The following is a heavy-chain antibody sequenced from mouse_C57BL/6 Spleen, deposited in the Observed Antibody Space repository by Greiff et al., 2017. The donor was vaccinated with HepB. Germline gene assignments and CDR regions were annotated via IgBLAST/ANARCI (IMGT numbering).Heavy chain of an antibody. D-gene: IGHD1-1*01. V-gene: IGHV1-54*01. Sequence: VQLVESGAELVRPGTSVKVSCKASGYAFTNYLIEWVKQRPGQGLEWIGVINHGSGGTNYNEKFKGKATLTADKSSSTAYMQLSSLTSEDSAVYFCAREGYYYGSSWYFDVWGTGTTVTVSS. CDR1: GYAFTNYL. CDR3: AREGYYYGSSWYFDV. J-gene: IGHJ1*03. CDR2: INHGSGGT.